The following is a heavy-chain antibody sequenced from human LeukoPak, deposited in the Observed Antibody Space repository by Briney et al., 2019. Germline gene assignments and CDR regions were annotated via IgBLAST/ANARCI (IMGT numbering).Heavy chain of an antibody. CDR3: ARARNDDFWSGYYEYYFDY. CDR2: ISSSGSTI. Sequence: GGSLRLSCAASGFTFSDYYMSWNRQAPGKGLEWVSYISSSGSTIYYADSVKGRFTISRDNAKNSLYLQMNSLRAEDTAVYYCARARNDDFWSGYYEYYFDYWGQGTLVTVSS. CDR1: GFTFSDYY. D-gene: IGHD3-3*01. J-gene: IGHJ4*02. V-gene: IGHV3-11*01.